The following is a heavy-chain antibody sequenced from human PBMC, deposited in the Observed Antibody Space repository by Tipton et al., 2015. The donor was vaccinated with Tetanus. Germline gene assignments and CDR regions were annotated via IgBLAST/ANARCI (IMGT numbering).Heavy chain of an antibody. CDR3: ATVGLVTASVKY. J-gene: IGHJ4*01. V-gene: IGHV4-31*03. D-gene: IGHD2-21*02. CDR2: INYSGST. Sequence: TLSLTCTVSGGFSSGDYYWSWIRQHPGKGLEWIAYINYSGSTYYNPSLESRLTVSLDRSKNQFSLKLTSVTAADTAVYYCATVGLVTASVKYWGQGTLVTVSS. CDR1: GGFSSGDYY.